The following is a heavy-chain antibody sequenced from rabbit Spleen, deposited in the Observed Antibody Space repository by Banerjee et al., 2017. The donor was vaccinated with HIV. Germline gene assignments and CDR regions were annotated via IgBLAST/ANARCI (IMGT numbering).Heavy chain of an antibody. Sequence: QEQLEESGGGLVQPEGSLTLTCTASGFSFSSSYYMCWVRQAPGKGLEWIACIYTGSGSTYYASWAKGRFTISKSSSTTVTLQMTSLTAADTATYFCAGDVGYVGNAYTITGLDLWGPGTLVTVS. CDR1: GFSFSSSYY. D-gene: IGHD6-1*01. V-gene: IGHV1S45*01. CDR3: AGDVGYVGNAYTITGLDL. CDR2: IYTGSGST. J-gene: IGHJ6*01.